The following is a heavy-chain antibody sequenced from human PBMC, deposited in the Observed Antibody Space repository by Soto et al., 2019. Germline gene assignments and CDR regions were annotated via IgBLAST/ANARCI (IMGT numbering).Heavy chain of an antibody. CDR2: ISYSGST. CDR1: SYSISSYY. Sequence: PXETLSLTCTAASYSISSYYWSWIRQPPGKRLEWIGYISYSGSTDYNPSLKSRVTISGDTSKNQFSLKVSSVTAADTAVYYCARGTSWQLPFDYWGQGTLVTVSS. J-gene: IGHJ4*02. V-gene: IGHV4-59*01. CDR3: ARGTSWQLPFDY. D-gene: IGHD6-13*01.